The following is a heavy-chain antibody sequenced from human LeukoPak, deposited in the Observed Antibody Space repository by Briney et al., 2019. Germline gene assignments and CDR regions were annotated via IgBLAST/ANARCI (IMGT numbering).Heavy chain of an antibody. Sequence: PSETLSLTCTVSGGSISSYYWRWIRQPPGKGLEWIGRIYTSGSTNYNPSLKSRVTRSVDTSKNQFSLKLSSVTAADTAVYYCARDYCSSTSCYPYYFDYWGQGTLVTVSS. CDR1: GGSISSYY. V-gene: IGHV4-4*07. D-gene: IGHD2-2*01. CDR3: ARDYCSSTSCYPYYFDY. CDR2: IYTSGST. J-gene: IGHJ4*02.